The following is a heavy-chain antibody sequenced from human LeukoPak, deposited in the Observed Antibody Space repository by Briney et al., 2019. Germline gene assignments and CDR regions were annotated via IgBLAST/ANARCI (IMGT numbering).Heavy chain of an antibody. CDR2: ISSSSYI. J-gene: IGHJ4*02. CDR3: ARDGVAARPPFDY. V-gene: IGHV3-21*01. CDR1: GFTFSSYS. D-gene: IGHD6-6*01. Sequence: GGSLRLSCAASGFTFSSYSTNWVRQAPGKGLEWVSSISSSSYIYYADSVKGRFTISRDNAKNSLYLQMNSLRAEDTAVYYCARDGVAARPPFDYWGQGTLVTVSS.